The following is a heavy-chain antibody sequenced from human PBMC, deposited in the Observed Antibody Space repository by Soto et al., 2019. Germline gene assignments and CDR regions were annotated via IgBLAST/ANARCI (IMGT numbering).Heavy chain of an antibody. CDR3: AIGVMNFEVVINYFDY. Sequence: QVQLVQSGAEVKKPGSSVKVSCKASGGTFSSYAISWVRQAPGQGREWMGGIIPIFGTANDPQKFKARVTITADVSTSTADVEQRSPRSEATNVYSCAIGVMNFEVVINYFDYWCQGTLVTVSS. CDR1: GGTFSSYA. D-gene: IGHD3-3*01. V-gene: IGHV1-69*01. J-gene: IGHJ4*02. CDR2: IIPIFGTA.